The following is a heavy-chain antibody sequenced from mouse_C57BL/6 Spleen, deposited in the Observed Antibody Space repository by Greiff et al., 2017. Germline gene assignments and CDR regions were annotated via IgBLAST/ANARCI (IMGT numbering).Heavy chain of an antibody. D-gene: IGHD1-1*01. CDR1: GYTFTSYW. Sequence: VQLQHPGAELVKPGASVKLSCKASGYTFTSYWMHWVKQRPGQGLEWIGMIHPNSGSTNYNEKFKSKATLTVDKSSSTAYMQLSSLTSEDSAVYYCARETTVVATGDYWGQGTTLTVSS. V-gene: IGHV1-64*01. CDR2: IHPNSGST. J-gene: IGHJ2*01. CDR3: ARETTVVATGDY.